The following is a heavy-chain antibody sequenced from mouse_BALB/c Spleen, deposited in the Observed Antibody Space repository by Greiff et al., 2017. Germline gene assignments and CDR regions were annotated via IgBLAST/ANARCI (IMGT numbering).Heavy chain of an antibody. CDR1: GYTFSSYW. CDR3: ARSGNYGYAMDY. J-gene: IGHJ4*01. D-gene: IGHD2-1*01. Sequence: VQLQQSGAELMKPGASVKISCKATGYTFSSYWIEWVKQRPGHGLEWIGEIYPGSGNTYYNEKFKGKATLTADKSSSTAYMQLSSLTSEDSAVYFCARSGNYGYAMDYWGQGTSVTVSS. CDR2: IYPGSGNT. V-gene: IGHV1-77*01.